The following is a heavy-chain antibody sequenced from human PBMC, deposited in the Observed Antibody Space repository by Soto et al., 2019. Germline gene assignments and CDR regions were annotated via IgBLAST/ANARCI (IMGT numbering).Heavy chain of an antibody. CDR1: GGSISSSSYY. J-gene: IGHJ4*02. CDR2: IYYSGST. D-gene: IGHD5-12*01. CDR3: ARLGDGYNSDY. Sequence: PSEALSLNCTVSGGSISSSSYYWGWIRQPPGKGLEWIGSIYYSGSTYYNPSLKSRVTISVDTSKNQFSLKLCSVTAADTAVYYCARLGDGYNSDYWGQGTLVTVSS. V-gene: IGHV4-39*01.